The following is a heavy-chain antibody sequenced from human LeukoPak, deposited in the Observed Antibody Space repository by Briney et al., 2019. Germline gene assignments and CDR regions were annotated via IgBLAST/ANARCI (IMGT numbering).Heavy chain of an antibody. CDR3: AREGRGAAFDY. V-gene: IGHV4-39*07. J-gene: IGHJ4*02. D-gene: IGHD3-10*01. Sequence: SETLSLTCTVSGGSISSSSYYWGWIRQPPGKGLEWIGRIYYSGSTYYNPSLKSRVTISVDTSKNQFSLKLSSVTAADTAVYYCAREGRGAAFDYWGQGTLVTVSS. CDR2: IYYSGST. CDR1: GGSISSSSYY.